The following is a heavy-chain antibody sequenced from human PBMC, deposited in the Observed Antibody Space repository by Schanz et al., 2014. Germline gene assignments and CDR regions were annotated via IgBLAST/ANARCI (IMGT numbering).Heavy chain of an antibody. CDR1: GYTFTSSG. D-gene: IGHD5-12*01. Sequence: QVQLVQSGAEVKKPGASVKVSCKASGYTFTSSGISWVRQAPGQGLEWMGWISPYNGNTNYAQKLQGRVTMTADTTTSTAYMDLRSLRSDDTAVYYCARAFGGYDPAGALDYWGQGSLVTVSS. J-gene: IGHJ4*02. CDR3: ARAFGGYDPAGALDY. V-gene: IGHV1-18*01. CDR2: ISPYNGNT.